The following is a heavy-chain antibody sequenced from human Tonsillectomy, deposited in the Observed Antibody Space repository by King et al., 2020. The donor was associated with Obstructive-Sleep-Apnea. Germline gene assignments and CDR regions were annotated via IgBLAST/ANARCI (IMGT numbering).Heavy chain of an antibody. CDR1: GFTFSSYA. Sequence: DVQLVESGGGLVQPGGSLRLSCAASGFTFSSYAMSWVRQAPGKGLEWVSAISGSGGSTYYADSVKGRFTISRDNSKNTLYLQMNSLRAEDTAVYYCAKDVLKPLNANGSGGLYYYYYYGMDVWGQGTTVTVSS. V-gene: IGHV3-23*04. J-gene: IGHJ6*02. CDR3: AKDVLKPLNANGSGGLYYYYYYGMDV. D-gene: IGHD3-10*01. CDR2: ISGSGGST.